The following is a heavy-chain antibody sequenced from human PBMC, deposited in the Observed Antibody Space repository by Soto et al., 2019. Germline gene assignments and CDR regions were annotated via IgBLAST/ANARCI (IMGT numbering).Heavy chain of an antibody. CDR1: GDTFTCYY. D-gene: IGHD3-22*01. V-gene: IGHV1-2*04. CDR3: ARSVGGYDSSDDWFDT. Sequence: AXGVKVSYKASGDTFTCYYMHLVRQAPGQGVSCVGWINPNSDGTNYSQEFQVWVTMTRDTSISTAYMELSRLRSDDTAVYYCARSVGGYDSSDDWFDTWGQGTLVTVSS. J-gene: IGHJ5*02. CDR2: INPNSDGT.